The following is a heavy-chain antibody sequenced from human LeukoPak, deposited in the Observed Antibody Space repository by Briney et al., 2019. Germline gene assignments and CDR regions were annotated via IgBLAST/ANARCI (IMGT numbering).Heavy chain of an antibody. D-gene: IGHD4-17*01. J-gene: IGHJ4*02. Sequence: SETLSLTCTVSGGSISSSSYYWGWIRQPPGKGLEWIGSIYYSGSTYYNPSLKSRVTISVDTSKNQFSLKLSSVTAADTAVYYCARGPVKGFDYWGQGTLVTVSS. CDR3: ARGPVKGFDY. CDR2: IYYSGST. CDR1: GGSISSSSYY. V-gene: IGHV4-39*07.